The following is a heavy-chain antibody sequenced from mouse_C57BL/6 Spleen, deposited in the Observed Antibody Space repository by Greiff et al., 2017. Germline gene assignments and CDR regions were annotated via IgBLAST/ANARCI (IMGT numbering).Heavy chain of an antibody. CDR1: GFNINDYY. J-gene: IGHJ2*01. Sequence: VQLQQSGAELVKPGASVKLSCTASGFNINDYYMHWVKQRPEQGLEWIGRIDPEDGATNYAPKFQGKATITADTSSNTAYLQLSSLTSEDTDVCYCARGYFDDWGQGTTLTVAS. CDR2: IDPEDGAT. V-gene: IGHV14-2*01. CDR3: ARGYFDD.